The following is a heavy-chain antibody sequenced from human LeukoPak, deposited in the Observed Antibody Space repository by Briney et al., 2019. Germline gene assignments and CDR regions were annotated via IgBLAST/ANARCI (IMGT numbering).Heavy chain of an antibody. CDR3: ARGDCSGGSCYYGMDV. V-gene: IGHV4-59*12. CDR2: IYYSGST. D-gene: IGHD2-15*01. Sequence: SETLSLTCTVSGGSISSYYWSWIRQPPGKGLEWIGYIYYSGSTNYNPSLKSRVTISVDTSKNQFSLKLSSVTAADTAVYYCARGDCSGGSCYYGMDVWGQGTTVTVSS. J-gene: IGHJ6*02. CDR1: GGSISSYY.